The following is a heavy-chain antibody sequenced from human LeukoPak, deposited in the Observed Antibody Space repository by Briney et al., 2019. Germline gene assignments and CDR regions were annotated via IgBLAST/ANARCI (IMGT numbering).Heavy chain of an antibody. V-gene: IGHV1-2*06. CDR2: INPNSGGT. CDR3: ARDWDSSSRNWFDP. J-gene: IGHJ5*02. D-gene: IGHD6-13*01. Sequence: ASVKVSCKASGYTFTSYYMHWVRQAPGQGLEWMGRINPNSGGTNYAQKFQGRVTMTRDTSISTAYMELSRLRSDDTAVYYCARDWDSSSRNWFDPWGQGTLATVSS. CDR1: GYTFTSYY.